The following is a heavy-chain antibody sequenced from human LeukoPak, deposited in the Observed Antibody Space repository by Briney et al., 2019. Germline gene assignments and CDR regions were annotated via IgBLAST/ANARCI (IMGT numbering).Heavy chain of an antibody. CDR2: IYYTGST. Sequence: PSETLSLTCTVSGGSISSYYWSWVRQPPGKGLELIWYIYYTGSTNYNPSLKSRVTISVDTSKNQFSLKLSSVTAADTAVYYCARGTGTTAYWGQGTLVTVSS. V-gene: IGHV4-59*01. CDR3: ARGTGTTAY. CDR1: GGSISSYY. J-gene: IGHJ4*02. D-gene: IGHD1-1*01.